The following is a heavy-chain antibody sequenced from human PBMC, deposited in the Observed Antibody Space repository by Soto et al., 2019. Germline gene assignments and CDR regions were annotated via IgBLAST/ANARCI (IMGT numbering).Heavy chain of an antibody. Sequence: SETLSLTCTVSGGSISSSSYYWGWIRQPPGKGLEWIGNVYHGGSTNYNPSLKSRVTISVDTSKNQFSLKLSSVTAADTAVYYCARDRYYDFWSGLPSTYHKNWFDPWGQGTLVTVSS. CDR3: ARDRYYDFWSGLPSTYHKNWFDP. V-gene: IGHV4-39*07. D-gene: IGHD3-3*01. CDR2: VYHGGST. J-gene: IGHJ5*02. CDR1: GGSISSSSYY.